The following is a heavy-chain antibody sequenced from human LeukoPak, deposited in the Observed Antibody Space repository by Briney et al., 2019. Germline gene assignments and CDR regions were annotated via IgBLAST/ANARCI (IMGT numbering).Heavy chain of an antibody. Sequence: PGGSLRLSCAGSGFTFTSFAMGWVRQAPGTGLEWVSGISASGGSTYYADSVKGRFTISRDNSKNTLYLQMNSLRAEDTAVYYCATPTYPWGQGTLVTVSS. CDR1: GFTFTSFA. CDR3: ATPTYP. V-gene: IGHV3-23*01. D-gene: IGHD3-16*01. CDR2: ISASGGST. J-gene: IGHJ5*02.